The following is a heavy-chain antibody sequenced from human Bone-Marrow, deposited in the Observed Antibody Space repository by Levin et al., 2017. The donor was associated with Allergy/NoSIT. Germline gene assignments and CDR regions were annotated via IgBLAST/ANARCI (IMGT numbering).Heavy chain of an antibody. CDR2: SRNKANSYTT. J-gene: IGHJ5*02. CDR3: TSLLIIFGEVIP. V-gene: IGHV3-72*01. D-gene: IGHD3-10*02. Sequence: PGGSLRLSCAASGFTFSDYYIDWVRQAPGKGLEWVGRSRNKANSYTTEYAASVRGRFTISRADSKKSLYLQMNSLKTEDTAIYYCTSLLIIFGEVIPWGQGTLVTVSS. CDR1: GFTFSDYY.